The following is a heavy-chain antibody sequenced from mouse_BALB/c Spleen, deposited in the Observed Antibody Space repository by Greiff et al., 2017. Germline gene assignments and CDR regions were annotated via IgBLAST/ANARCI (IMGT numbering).Heavy chain of an antibody. CDR2: IYPGNSDT. D-gene: IGHD1-2*01. CDR3: TRSPDYYGPWFAY. Sequence: EVQLQQSGTVLARPGASVKMSCKASGYTFTSYWMHWVKQRPGQGLEWIGAIYPGNSDTSYNQKFKGKAKLTAVTSTSTAYMKLSSLTNEDSAVYYCTRSPDYYGPWFAYWGQGTLVTVSA. CDR1: GYTFTSYW. J-gene: IGHJ3*01. V-gene: IGHV1-5*01.